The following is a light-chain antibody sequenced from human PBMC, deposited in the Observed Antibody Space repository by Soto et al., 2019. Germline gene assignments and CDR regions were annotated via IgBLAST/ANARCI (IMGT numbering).Light chain of an antibody. Sequence: SVLNTSPATMSLSLGERAPLSFRASQSVSSYLAWYQQKPGQAPRLLIYDASNRATGIPARFSGSGSGTDFTLTISSLEPEDFAVYYCQQRSNWRITFGQGVRLEIK. CDR1: QSVSSY. V-gene: IGKV3-11*01. J-gene: IGKJ5*01. CDR2: DAS. CDR3: QQRSNWRIT.